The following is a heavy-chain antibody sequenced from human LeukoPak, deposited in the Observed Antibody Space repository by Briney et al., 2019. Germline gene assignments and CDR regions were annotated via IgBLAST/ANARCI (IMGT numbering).Heavy chain of an antibody. D-gene: IGHD3-9*01. CDR2: LNDRGST. J-gene: IGHJ4*02. CDR1: GGSLNNYF. Sequence: PSETLSLTCAVYGGSLNNYFWNWVRQSPGKGLEWIGELNDRGSTNNNPSLESRITISVDTSKNQFSLKLSSVTAADTAMYFCARLYMNEGVSTGSFDYWGQGTPVTVSS. V-gene: IGHV4-34*01. CDR3: ARLYMNEGVSTGSFDY.